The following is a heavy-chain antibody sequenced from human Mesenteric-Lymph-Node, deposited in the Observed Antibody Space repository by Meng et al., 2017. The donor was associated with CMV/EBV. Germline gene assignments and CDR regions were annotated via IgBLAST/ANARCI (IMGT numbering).Heavy chain of an antibody. CDR3: AREKDDSFDP. D-gene: IGHD3-3*01. CDR2: ISWNGGTI. J-gene: IGHJ5*02. CDR1: GFTIDDYA. V-gene: IGHV3-9*01. Sequence: SLKISCVASGFTIDDYAMHWVRQGPGEGLEWVSGISWNGGTIGYADSVKGRFTISRDNAKNSLYLQMNSLRVEDTAVYYCAREKDDSFDPWGQGTLVTVSS.